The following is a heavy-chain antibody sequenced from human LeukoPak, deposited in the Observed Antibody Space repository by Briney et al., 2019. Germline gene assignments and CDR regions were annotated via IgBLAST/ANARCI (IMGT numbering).Heavy chain of an antibody. CDR1: GGSISSGSYY. CDR3: ANGGYCSVTSCYPKWFDP. J-gene: IGHJ5*02. D-gene: IGHD2-2*01. V-gene: IGHV4-61*10. Sequence: PSQTLSLTCTVSGGSISSGSYYWSWIRQPAGKGLEWIGYIYHSGSTNYNPSLKSRVTMSVDTSKNQFSLKLRSVTAADTAVYYCANGGYCSVTSCYPKWFDPWGQGTLVTVSS. CDR2: IYHSGST.